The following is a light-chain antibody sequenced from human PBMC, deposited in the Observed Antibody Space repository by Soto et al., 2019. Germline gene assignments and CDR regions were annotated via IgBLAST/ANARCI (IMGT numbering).Light chain of an antibody. CDR3: QQTYSTPYT. Sequence: DIPMTQSPSSLSASVGDRVTITCRASQSISTFLNWYQQKPGKAPNLLIYTASSWPSGVPSRFSGSGSETVFTFTISSLQPEDFASYYCQQTYSTPYTFGLGTKLEIK. CDR1: QSISTF. J-gene: IGKJ2*01. CDR2: TAS. V-gene: IGKV1-39*01.